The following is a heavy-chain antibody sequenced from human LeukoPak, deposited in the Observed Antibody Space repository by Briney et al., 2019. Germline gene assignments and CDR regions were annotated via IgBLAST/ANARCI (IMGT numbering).Heavy chain of an antibody. J-gene: IGHJ5*02. V-gene: IGHV3-23*01. D-gene: IGHD2-2*01. CDR3: AKRMGVGYQPFNWFDP. Sequence: GGSLRLSCAASGFTFSSYAMGWVRQAPGKGLEWVSAISGSGGSTYYADSVKGRFTISRDNSKNTLYLQMNSLRAEDTAVYYCAKRMGVGYQPFNWFDPWGQGTLVTVSS. CDR1: GFTFSSYA. CDR2: ISGSGGST.